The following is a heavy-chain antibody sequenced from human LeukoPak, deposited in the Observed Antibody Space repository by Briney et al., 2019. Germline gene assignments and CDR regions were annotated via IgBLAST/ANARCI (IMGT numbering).Heavy chain of an antibody. D-gene: IGHD2-2*01. J-gene: IGHJ6*02. CDR1: GYTFTSYG. V-gene: IGHV1-18*01. CDR3: AREGRDIVVVPAATGEDYYYYYGMDV. Sequence: VASVKVSSKASGYTFTSYGISWVRQAPGQGLEWMGWISAYNGNTNYAQKLQGRVTMTTDTSTSTAYMELRSLRSDDTAVYYCAREGRDIVVVPAATGEDYYYYYGMDVWGQGTTVTVTS. CDR2: ISAYNGNT.